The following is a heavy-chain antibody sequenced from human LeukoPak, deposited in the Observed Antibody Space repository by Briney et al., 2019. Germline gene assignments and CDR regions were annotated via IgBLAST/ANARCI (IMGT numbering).Heavy chain of an antibody. CDR3: ARSPHSRSWYSQAIRGN. Sequence: GGSLRLSCAASGVTFSSDSMNWVRQAPGKGLEWVSSISSSSSYIYYADSVKGRFTISRDNAKNSLYLQMNSLRAEDTAVYYCARSPHSRSWYSQAIRGNWGQGTLVTVSS. D-gene: IGHD6-13*01. V-gene: IGHV3-21*01. CDR2: ISSSSSYI. CDR1: GVTFSSDS. J-gene: IGHJ4*02.